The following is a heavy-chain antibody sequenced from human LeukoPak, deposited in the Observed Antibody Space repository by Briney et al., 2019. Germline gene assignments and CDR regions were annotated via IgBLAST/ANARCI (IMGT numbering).Heavy chain of an antibody. CDR1: GYTFTGYY. CDR2: INPNSGGT. CDR3: ARVPRIAARPGNWFDP. V-gene: IGHV1-2*02. D-gene: IGHD6-6*01. J-gene: IGHJ5*02. Sequence: GASVKVSCKASGYTFTGYYMHWVRQAPGQGLEWMGWINPNSGGTNYAQKFQGRVTMTRDTSISTAYMELSRLRSDDTAVYYCARVPRIAARPGNWFDPWGQGTLVTVSS.